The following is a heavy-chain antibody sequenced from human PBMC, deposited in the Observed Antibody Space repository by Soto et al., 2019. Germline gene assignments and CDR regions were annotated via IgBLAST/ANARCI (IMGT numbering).Heavy chain of an antibody. CDR3: ARGYSGSYGHAFDI. V-gene: IGHV1-69*13. CDR1: GGTFSSYA. D-gene: IGHD1-26*01. CDR2: IIPIFGTA. J-gene: IGHJ3*02. Sequence: GASVKVSCKASGGTFSSYAISWVRQAPGQGLEWMGGIIPIFGTANYAQKFQGRVTITADESTSTAYMELSSLRSEDTAVYYCARGYSGSYGHAFDIWGQGTMVTVSS.